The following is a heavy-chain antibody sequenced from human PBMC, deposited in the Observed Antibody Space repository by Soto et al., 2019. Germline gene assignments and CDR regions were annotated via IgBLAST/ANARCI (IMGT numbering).Heavy chain of an antibody. CDR1: GYTFTSYG. V-gene: IGHV1-18*03. D-gene: IGHD5-18*01. CDR3: ARDRTRYSYGSTSFDY. J-gene: IGHJ4*02. Sequence: QVQLVQSGAEVKKPGASVKVSCKASGYTFTSYGISWVRQAPGQGLEWMGWISAYNGNTNYAQKLQGRVTMTTDTSTSTAYMELRSLRSDDMSVYYCARDRTRYSYGSTSFDYWGQGTLVTVSS. CDR2: ISAYNGNT.